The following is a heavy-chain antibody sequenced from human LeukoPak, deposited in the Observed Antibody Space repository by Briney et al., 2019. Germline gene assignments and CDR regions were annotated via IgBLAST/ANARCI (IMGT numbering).Heavy chain of an antibody. Sequence: GEALKISCKGSGYSFPSYWIGWVRQVPGKGLECMGIIYPGDSDTRYSPSFQGQVTISADRSISTAYLQWSSLKASDTAMYYCARHETGPYFDYWGQGTLVTVSS. CDR3: ARHETGPYFDY. J-gene: IGHJ4*02. D-gene: IGHD1-1*01. V-gene: IGHV5-51*01. CDR1: GYSFPSYW. CDR2: IYPGDSDT.